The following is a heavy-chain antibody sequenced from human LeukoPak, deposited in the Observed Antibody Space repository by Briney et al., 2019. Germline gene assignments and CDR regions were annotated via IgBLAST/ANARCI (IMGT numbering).Heavy chain of an antibody. CDR1: GGTFISYA. J-gene: IGHJ6*02. D-gene: IGHD3-22*01. V-gene: IGHV1-69*13. CDR3: ARERDYYYDSTGFLYGMDV. CDR2: IIPIFGTA. Sequence: GASVKVSCKASGGTFISYAISWVRQAPGQGLEWMGGIIPIFGTANYTQKFQGRVTITADESTSTAYMELSSLRSEDTAVYYCARERDYYYDSTGFLYGMDVWGQGTTVTVSS.